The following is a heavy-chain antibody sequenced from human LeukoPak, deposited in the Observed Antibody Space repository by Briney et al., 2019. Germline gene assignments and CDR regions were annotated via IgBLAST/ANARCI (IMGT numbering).Heavy chain of an antibody. Sequence: GGSLRLSCATSGFTFNRFSFRWVRQAPGKGLEWVASIYVTGNYINYADSVKGRVTISRDNAKNSVYLQMNSLRAEDTAVYYCAREFNTIGNFDYWGQGTLVTVSS. V-gene: IGHV3-21*01. CDR3: AREFNTIGNFDY. CDR2: IYVTGNYI. J-gene: IGHJ4*02. D-gene: IGHD1-14*01. CDR1: GFTFNRFS.